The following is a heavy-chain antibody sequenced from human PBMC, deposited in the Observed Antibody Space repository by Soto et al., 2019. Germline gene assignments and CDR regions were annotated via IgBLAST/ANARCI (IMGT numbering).Heavy chain of an antibody. CDR3: ARQGKGWGYSGYDYAFDI. CDR2: IYYSGST. J-gene: IGHJ3*02. D-gene: IGHD5-12*01. CDR1: GGSISSSSYY. V-gene: IGHV4-39*01. Sequence: SETLSLTCTVSGGSISSSSYYWGWIRKPPGKGLEWIGSIYYSGSTYYNPSLKSRVTISVDTSKNQFSLKLSSVTAADTAVYYCARQGKGWGYSGYDYAFDIWGQGTMVTVSS.